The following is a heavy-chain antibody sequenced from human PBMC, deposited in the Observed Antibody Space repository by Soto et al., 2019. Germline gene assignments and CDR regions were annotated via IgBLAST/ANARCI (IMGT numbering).Heavy chain of an antibody. CDR1: GGSLTKYY. D-gene: IGHD3-3*01. Sequence: QVQLQESGPGLVKPSETLSLTCTVSGGSLTKYYWSWIRQPAGKGLEWIGRISTSGNVVSKASLTSRLTLSVDTSKNQFSLRLTSVTAADTAVYYCARDNNDFWSLYPLAFDYWGQGALVTVSS. J-gene: IGHJ4*02. V-gene: IGHV4-4*07. CDR2: ISTSGNV. CDR3: ARDNNDFWSLYPLAFDY.